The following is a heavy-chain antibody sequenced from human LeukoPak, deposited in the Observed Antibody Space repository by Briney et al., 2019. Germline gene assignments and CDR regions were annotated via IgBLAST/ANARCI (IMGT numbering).Heavy chain of an antibody. D-gene: IGHD3-22*01. V-gene: IGHV1-2*06. CDR2: INPKSGGT. CDR3: AREEVTMIVVGYYYGMDV. Sequence: ASVKVSCKASGYTFTGYYMHWVRQAPGQGLEWMGRINPKSGGTNYAQKFQGRVTMTRDTSISTAYMELSRLRSEDTAVYYSAREEVTMIVVGYYYGMDVWGQGTTVTVSS. CDR1: GYTFTGYY. J-gene: IGHJ6*02.